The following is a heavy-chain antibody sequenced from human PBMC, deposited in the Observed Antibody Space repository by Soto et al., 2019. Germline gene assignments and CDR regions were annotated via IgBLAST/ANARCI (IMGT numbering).Heavy chain of an antibody. D-gene: IGHD4-17*01. V-gene: IGHV4-39*01. Sequence: SETLALSRAVCGGSMSSCGYYGGWIRQPPGKGLEWIGSIYYSGSTYYNPSLKSRVTISVDTSKNQFSLKLSSVTAADTAVYYCARLRRRSGTVTNTRHYYMDVWGKGTTVTVSS. CDR1: GGSMSSCGYY. CDR3: ARLRRRSGTVTNTRHYYMDV. J-gene: IGHJ6*03. CDR2: IYYSGST.